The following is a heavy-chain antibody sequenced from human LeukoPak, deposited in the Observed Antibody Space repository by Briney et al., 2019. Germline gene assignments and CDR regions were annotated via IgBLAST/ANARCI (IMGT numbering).Heavy chain of an antibody. CDR3: ARGGGSLDY. J-gene: IGHJ4*02. Sequence: PGGSLRLSCAASGFPFSSYSVNWVRQAPGKGLEWVSSISTSSSYIFYADSVRGRFTISRDSAKNSLYLQMNSLRAEDTAVYYCARGGGSLDYWGQGTLVTVSS. V-gene: IGHV3-21*01. D-gene: IGHD2-15*01. CDR1: GFPFSSYS. CDR2: ISTSSSYI.